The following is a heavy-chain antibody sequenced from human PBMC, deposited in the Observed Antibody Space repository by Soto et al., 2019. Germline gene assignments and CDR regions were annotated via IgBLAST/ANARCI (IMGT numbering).Heavy chain of an antibody. Sequence: PSETLSLTCTVSGGSISSYYWSWIRQPPGKGLEWIGYIYYSGSTNYNPSLKSRVTISVDTSKNQFSMKLSSVTAADTAVYYCAREISGYDSYYYYGMDVWGQGTTV. D-gene: IGHD3-22*01. V-gene: IGHV4-59*01. CDR1: GGSISSYY. CDR2: IYYSGST. J-gene: IGHJ6*02. CDR3: AREISGYDSYYYYGMDV.